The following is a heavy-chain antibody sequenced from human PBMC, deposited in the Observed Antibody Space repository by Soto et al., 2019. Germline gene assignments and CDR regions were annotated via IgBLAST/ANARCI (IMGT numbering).Heavy chain of an antibody. D-gene: IGHD4-17*01. Sequence: QVQLVQSGAEVKKPGSSVKVSCKASGGTFNGHSFSWVRQAPGQGLEWMGSIIPMFNTSTYAQRFQGRVTIPADESTTTAYMDLSSLTSDDTAVYYCTSDDTVLVGADSAFDIWGQGTMVTVSS. J-gene: IGHJ3*02. CDR2: IIPMFNTS. V-gene: IGHV1-69*01. CDR3: TSDDTVLVGADSAFDI. CDR1: GGTFNGHS.